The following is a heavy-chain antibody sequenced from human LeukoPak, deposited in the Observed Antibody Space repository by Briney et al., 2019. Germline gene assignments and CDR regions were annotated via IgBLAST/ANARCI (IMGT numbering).Heavy chain of an antibody. CDR2: ISYDGSNK. CDR3: AKSRSFNWFDP. J-gene: IGHJ5*02. CDR1: GFTFSSYG. V-gene: IGHV3-30*18. Sequence: PGGSLRLSCAASGFTFSSYGMHWVRQAPGKGLEWVAVISYDGSNKYYADSVKGRFTISRGNSKNTLYLQMNSLRAEDTAVYYCAKSRSFNWFDPWGQGTLVTVSS.